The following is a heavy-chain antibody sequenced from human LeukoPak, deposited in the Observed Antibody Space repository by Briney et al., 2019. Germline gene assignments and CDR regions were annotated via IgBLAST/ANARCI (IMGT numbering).Heavy chain of an antibody. D-gene: IGHD2-15*01. CDR2: ISGSGGST. CDR1: GFTFSSYA. CDR3: AKESGGYCSGGSCVDFDY. Sequence: GGSLRLSCAASGFTFSSYAMSWVRQAPGKGLEWVSAISGSGGSTYYADSVKGRFTISRDNSKNTQYLQMNSLRAEDTAVYYCAKESGGYCSGGSCVDFDYWGQGTLVTVSS. V-gene: IGHV3-23*01. J-gene: IGHJ4*02.